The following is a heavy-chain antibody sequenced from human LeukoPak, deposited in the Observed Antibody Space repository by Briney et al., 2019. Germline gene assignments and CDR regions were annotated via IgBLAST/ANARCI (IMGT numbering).Heavy chain of an antibody. V-gene: IGHV4-38-2*02. D-gene: IGHD6-19*01. Sequence: SETLSLTCTVSDYSISGDHYWGWIRQPPGKGLEWIGSIYDSGITYYNPSLKSRVTISVDTSKNQFSLKLSSVTAADTAVYYCARDIAVAGKLDYWGQGTLVTVSS. CDR2: IYDSGIT. CDR3: ARDIAVAGKLDY. J-gene: IGHJ4*02. CDR1: DYSISGDHY.